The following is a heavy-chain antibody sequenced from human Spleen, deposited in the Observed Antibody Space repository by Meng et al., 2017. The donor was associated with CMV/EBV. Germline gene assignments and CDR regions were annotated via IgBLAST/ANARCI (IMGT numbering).Heavy chain of an antibody. CDR2: IIPIFGTT. CDR1: GGTFSSYA. V-gene: IGHV1-69*05. CDR3: ATSPPLSGMYYAY. J-gene: IGHJ4*02. Sequence: KPSGGTFSSYAISWVRQAPGQGLEWMGRIIPIFGTTNYAQKFQGRVAITTDEPTSTAYMELSSLRSEDTAVYYCATSPPLSGMYYAYWGQGTLVTVSS. D-gene: IGHD1-26*01.